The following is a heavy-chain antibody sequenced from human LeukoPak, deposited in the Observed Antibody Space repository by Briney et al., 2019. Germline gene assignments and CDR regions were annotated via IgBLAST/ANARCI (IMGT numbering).Heavy chain of an antibody. CDR2: VNPNSGGT. D-gene: IGHD5-24*01. Sequence: ASVKVSCKTSGDTFTGYYMHWVRQAPGQGLEWMGWVNPNSGGTNYAQKFQGRVTMTRDTSISTAYMELSRLRSDDTAVYYCTRDPTVVEMATINAFDIWGQGTMVTVSS. CDR3: TRDPTVVEMATINAFDI. J-gene: IGHJ3*02. V-gene: IGHV1-2*02. CDR1: GDTFTGYY.